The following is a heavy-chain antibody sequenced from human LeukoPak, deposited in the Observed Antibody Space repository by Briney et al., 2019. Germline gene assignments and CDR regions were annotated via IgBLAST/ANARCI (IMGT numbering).Heavy chain of an antibody. CDR3: ARGLCRSSHYDFWSGYSCPNWFDP. Sequence: SETLSLTCAVYGGSFSGYYWSWIRQPPGKGQEWIGEINDGGSTNYNPSLKSRVTISVDTSKNQFSLKLSSVTAADTAVYYCARGLCRSSHYDFWSGYSCPNWFDPWGQGTLVTVSS. CDR2: INDGGST. D-gene: IGHD3-3*01. J-gene: IGHJ5*02. CDR1: GGSFSGYY. V-gene: IGHV4-34*01.